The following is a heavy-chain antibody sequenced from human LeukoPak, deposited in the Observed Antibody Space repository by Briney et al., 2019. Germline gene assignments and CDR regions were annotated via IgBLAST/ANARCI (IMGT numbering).Heavy chain of an antibody. J-gene: IGHJ6*02. CDR3: AKAIGPLYCSSTSCPSLNYYYYGMDV. Sequence: GGSLRLSCAASGFTFNNYAMNWVRQGPGEGLEWVSAISGTGGSAYYADSVKGRFTISRDNSKNTLYLQMNSLRAEDTAVYYCAKAIGPLYCSSTSCPSLNYYYYGMDVWGQGTTVTVSS. CDR2: ISGTGGSA. D-gene: IGHD2-2*01. CDR1: GFTFNNYA. V-gene: IGHV3-23*01.